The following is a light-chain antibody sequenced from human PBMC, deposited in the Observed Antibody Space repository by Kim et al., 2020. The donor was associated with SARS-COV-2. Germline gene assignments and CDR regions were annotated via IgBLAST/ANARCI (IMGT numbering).Light chain of an antibody. CDR3: QQYGDPART. V-gene: IGKV3-20*01. CDR1: QSVRSNY. J-gene: IGKJ1*01. CDR2: TAS. Sequence: SPGERATLSGRASQSVRSNYLAWYQQKPGQAPRLLIYTASTRASGIPDRFSGSGSGTYFTLTISRLEPGDFAVYYCQQYGDPARTFGQVTKVDIK.